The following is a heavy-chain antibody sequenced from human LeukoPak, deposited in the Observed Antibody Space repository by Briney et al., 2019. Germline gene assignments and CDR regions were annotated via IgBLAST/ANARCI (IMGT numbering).Heavy chain of an antibody. CDR3: TRRVIRWGGYSGYDVFDY. Sequence: SETLSLTCAVYGGSFSGYYWSWIRQPPGKGLEWIGEINHSGSTNYNPSLKSRATISVDTSKNQFSLKLSSVTAADTAVYYCTRRVIRWGGYSGYDVFDYWGQGTLVTVSS. D-gene: IGHD5-12*01. J-gene: IGHJ4*02. CDR2: INHSGST. CDR1: GGSFSGYY. V-gene: IGHV4-34*01.